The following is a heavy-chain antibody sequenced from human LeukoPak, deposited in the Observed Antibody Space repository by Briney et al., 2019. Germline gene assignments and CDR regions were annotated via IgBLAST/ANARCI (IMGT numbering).Heavy chain of an antibody. J-gene: IGHJ4*02. CDR3: ARGLLGPQQLDEQFDY. V-gene: IGHV1-2*02. CDR1: GYTFTGYY. D-gene: IGHD6-13*01. CDR2: INPNSGGT. Sequence: VASVKVSCKASGYTFTGYYIHWVRQAPGQGLEWMAWINPNSGGTNSAQKFQGRVTVARDTSISTAYMELSRLRSDDTAVYYCARGLLGPQQLDEQFDYWGQGTLVTVSS.